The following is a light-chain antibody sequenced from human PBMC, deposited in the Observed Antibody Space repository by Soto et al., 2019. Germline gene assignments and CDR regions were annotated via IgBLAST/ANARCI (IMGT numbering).Light chain of an antibody. CDR3: QQYYNWPPIT. J-gene: IGKJ5*01. CDR1: QSVSNN. Sequence: EIVMTQSPATLSVSPGERATLSCRASQSVSNNLAWYQQRPGQAPRLLIYGASTRATSIPPRFSGSGSGTEFTLTISSLQSADFAVYYCQQYYNWPPITFGQGTRLEIK. V-gene: IGKV3-15*01. CDR2: GAS.